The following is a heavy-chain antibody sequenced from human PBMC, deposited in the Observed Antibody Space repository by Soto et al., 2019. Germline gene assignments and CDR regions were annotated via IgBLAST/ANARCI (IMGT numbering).Heavy chain of an antibody. J-gene: IGHJ6*03. CDR3: TTGPTTVTTRGYYYMDV. CDR1: GFTFSGSA. D-gene: IGHD4-4*01. V-gene: IGHV3-73*01. CDR2: IRSKANSYAT. Sequence: GGSLRLSCAASGFTFSGSAMHWVRQASGKGLEWVGRIRSKANSYATAYAASVKGRFTISRDDSKNTAYLQMNSLKTEDTAVYYCTTGPTTVTTRGYYYMDVWGKGTTVTVSS.